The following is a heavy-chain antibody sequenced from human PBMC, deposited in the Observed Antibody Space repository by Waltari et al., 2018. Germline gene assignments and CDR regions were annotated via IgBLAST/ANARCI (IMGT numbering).Heavy chain of an antibody. D-gene: IGHD2-2*02. J-gene: IGHJ4*02. CDR1: GFSLSTSGMR. CDR2: IDWDDDK. V-gene: IGHV2-70*04. Sequence: QVTLKESGPALVKPTQTLTLTCTFSGFSLSTSGMRVSWIRLPPGKALEWLARIDWDDDKFYSTSLKTRLTISKDTSKNQVVLTMTNMDPVDTATYYCARSHCSSTSCYIFDYWGQGTLVTVSS. CDR3: ARSHCSSTSCYIFDY.